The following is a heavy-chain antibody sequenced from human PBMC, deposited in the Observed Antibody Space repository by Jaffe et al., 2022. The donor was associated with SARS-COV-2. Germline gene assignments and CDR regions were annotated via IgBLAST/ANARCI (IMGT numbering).Heavy chain of an antibody. D-gene: IGHD2-21*02. CDR2: ISGSGSDT. CDR1: EFSFSNSA. J-gene: IGHJ4*02. CDR3: AKESLNMVVVTAPAY. V-gene: IGHV3-23*01. Sequence: EVQLLESGGGSVQPGGSLRLSCVDSEFSFSNSAMSWVRQAPGKGLEWVSGISGSGSDTYYADSVKGRFTISRDNFKNTLFLQMSSLRVEDTAVYYCAKESLNMVVVTAPAYWGRGTLVTVSS.